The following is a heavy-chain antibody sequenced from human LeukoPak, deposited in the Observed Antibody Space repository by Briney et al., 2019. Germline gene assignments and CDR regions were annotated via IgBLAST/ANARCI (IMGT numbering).Heavy chain of an antibody. Sequence: GGSLRLSCAASGFTFSSYWMSWVRQAPGKGLEWVANIKQDGSEKYYVDSVKGRFTISRDNAKNSLYLQMNSLRAEDTAVYYCARDPIAARGYYYYYMDVWGKGTTVTVSS. D-gene: IGHD6-6*01. V-gene: IGHV3-7*01. CDR2: IKQDGSEK. CDR3: ARDPIAARGYYYYYMDV. J-gene: IGHJ6*03. CDR1: GFTFSSYW.